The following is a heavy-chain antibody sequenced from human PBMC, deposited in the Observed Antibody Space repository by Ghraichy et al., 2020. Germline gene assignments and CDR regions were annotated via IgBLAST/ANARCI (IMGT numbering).Heavy chain of an antibody. CDR1: GFTFSNDW. CDR3: VRDYRAMAN. CDR2: INNDGTT. Sequence: GESLRLSCAASGFTFSNDWMHWVRQAPGKGLVWVSRINNDGTTYYLDSVRGRFTISRDNAKSTLFLQMNSLRAEDTGLYYCVRDYRAMANWGQGTQVTVSS. V-gene: IGHV3-74*01. D-gene: IGHD5-18*01. J-gene: IGHJ1*01.